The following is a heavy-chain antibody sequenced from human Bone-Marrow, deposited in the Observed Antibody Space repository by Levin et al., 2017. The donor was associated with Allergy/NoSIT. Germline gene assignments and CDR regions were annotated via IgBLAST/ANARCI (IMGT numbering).Heavy chain of an antibody. CDR1: GFTFSSYG. CDR2: ISYDGSNK. Sequence: GGSLRLSCAASGFTFSSYGMHWVRQAPGKGLEWVAVISYDGSNKYYADSVKGRFTISRDNSKNTLYLQMNSLRAEDTAVYYCAKDRTYYYDSSGSYFPWGQGTLVTVSS. CDR3: AKDRTYYYDSSGSYFP. D-gene: IGHD3-22*01. V-gene: IGHV3-30*18. J-gene: IGHJ5*02.